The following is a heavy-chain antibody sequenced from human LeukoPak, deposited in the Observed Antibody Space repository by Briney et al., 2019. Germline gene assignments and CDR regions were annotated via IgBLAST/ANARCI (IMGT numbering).Heavy chain of an antibody. CDR2: INSDGRST. D-gene: IGHD1-26*01. J-gene: IGHJ1*01. CDR3: ARGPWELYTAAEYFQH. CDR1: GFTFSSYW. V-gene: IGHV3-74*01. Sequence: GGSLRLSCAASGFTFSSYWMPWVRQAPGKGLVWVSRINSDGRSTSYADSVKGRFTISRDNAKNTLYLQMNSLRAEDTAVYYCARGPWELYTAAEYFQHWGQGTLVTVSS.